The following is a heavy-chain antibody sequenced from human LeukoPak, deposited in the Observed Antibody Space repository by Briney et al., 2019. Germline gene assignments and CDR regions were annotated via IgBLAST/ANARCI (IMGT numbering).Heavy chain of an antibody. CDR1: GGSIGTSHYY. J-gene: IGHJ3*02. Sequence: SETLSLTCTVSGGSIGTSHYYWGWLRQPPGKGLEWIGSIYFSGSTNYNPSLKSRVSISVDTSKNQFSLRLSSVTASDTAVYYCARDWPQQRRLYAFDIWGQGTMVTVSS. V-gene: IGHV4-39*02. CDR3: ARDWPQQRRLYAFDI. D-gene: IGHD2-8*01. CDR2: IYFSGST.